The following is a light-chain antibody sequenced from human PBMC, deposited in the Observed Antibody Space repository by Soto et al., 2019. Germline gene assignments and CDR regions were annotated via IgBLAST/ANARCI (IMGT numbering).Light chain of an antibody. V-gene: IGKV1-9*01. Sequence: DIQLTQSPSFLSASVGDTVTITCRASQGMSTYLAWYQQKPGKVPKLLISSASTLQSCVPPRFSGGGSGTEFTLTLSTLQPDDSGIYYCQQLNGYQLAFGGGTNVEIK. CDR3: QQLNGYQLA. CDR2: SAS. J-gene: IGKJ4*01. CDR1: QGMSTY.